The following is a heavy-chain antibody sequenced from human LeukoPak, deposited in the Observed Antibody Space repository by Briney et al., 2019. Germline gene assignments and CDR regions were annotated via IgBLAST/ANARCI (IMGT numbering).Heavy chain of an antibody. Sequence: GGSLRLSCAASRFTFSRYWMTWVRQAPGKGPEWVANIKQDGSEEYYVDSVKGRFTISRDNAKNSLYLQMNSLRAEDTAIYYCARDKIEGPSNFDNWGQGTLVIVSS. CDR1: RFTFSRYW. V-gene: IGHV3-7*03. J-gene: IGHJ4*02. CDR3: ARDKIEGPSNFDN. D-gene: IGHD2/OR15-2a*01. CDR2: IKQDGSEE.